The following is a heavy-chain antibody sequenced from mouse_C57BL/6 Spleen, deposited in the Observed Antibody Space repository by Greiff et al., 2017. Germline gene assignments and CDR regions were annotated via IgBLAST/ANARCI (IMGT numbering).Heavy chain of an antibody. D-gene: IGHD4-1*01. CDR1: GYTFTSYW. V-gene: IGHV1-69*01. J-gene: IGHJ2*01. Sequence: QVQLQQSGAELVMPGASVKLSCKASGYTFTSYWMHWVKQRPGQGLEWIGEIDPSDSYTNYNQKFKGKSTLTVDKSSSTAYMQLSSLTSEDSAVYYCAKLTGTLFDYWGQGTTLTVSS. CDR3: AKLTGTLFDY. CDR2: IDPSDSYT.